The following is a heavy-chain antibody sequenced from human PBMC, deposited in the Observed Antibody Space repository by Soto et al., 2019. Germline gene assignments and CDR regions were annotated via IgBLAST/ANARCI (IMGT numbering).Heavy chain of an antibody. J-gene: IGHJ2*01. CDR1: GFTFSSYG. D-gene: IGHD2-21*02. V-gene: IGHV3-30*18. CDR3: AKGLAYCGGDCYSHFDL. CDR2: ISYDGSNK. Sequence: QVQLVESGGGVVQPGRSLRLSCAASGFTFSSYGMHWVRQAPGKGLEWVAVISYDGSNKYYADSVKGRFTIPRDNSKNTLYLQMNSLRAEDTAVYYCAKGLAYCGGDCYSHFDLWGRGTLVTVSS.